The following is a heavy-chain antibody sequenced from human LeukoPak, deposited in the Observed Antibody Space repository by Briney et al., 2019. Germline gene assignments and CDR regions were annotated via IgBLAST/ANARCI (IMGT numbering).Heavy chain of an antibody. D-gene: IGHD3-9*01. J-gene: IGHJ4*02. CDR2: INHSGST. V-gene: IGHV4-34*09. Sequence: SETLSLTCAVYGGSFSGYYWSWIRQPPGKGLEWIGEINHSGSTNYNPSLKSRVTISVDTSKNQFSLKLSSVTAADTAVYYCARAVNYDILTEWGQGTLVTVSS. CDR3: ARAVNYDILTE. CDR1: GGSFSGYY.